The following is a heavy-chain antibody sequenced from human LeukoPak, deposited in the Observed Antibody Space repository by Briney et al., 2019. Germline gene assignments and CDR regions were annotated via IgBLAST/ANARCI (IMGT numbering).Heavy chain of an antibody. CDR1: GFTFSSYA. J-gene: IGHJ4*02. Sequence: PGGSLRLSCAASGFTFSSYAMSWVRQAPGKGLEWVANMKQDGSEKYYVDSVKGRFTISRDNAKNSLYLQMNSLRAEDAAMYYCARMDYYTSGAYTYPNFDYWGQGTLVTVSS. D-gene: IGHD3-10*01. CDR3: ARMDYYTSGAYTYPNFDY. V-gene: IGHV3-7*03. CDR2: MKQDGSEK.